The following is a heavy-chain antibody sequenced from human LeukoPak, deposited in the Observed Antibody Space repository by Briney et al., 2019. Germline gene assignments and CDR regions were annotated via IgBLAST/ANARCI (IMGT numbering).Heavy chain of an antibody. D-gene: IGHD4-17*01. CDR1: GYTFIRSY. CDR3: ARTNGDSTSYYFDY. J-gene: IGHJ4*02. CDR2: INPSGGNT. Sequence: ASVKVSCKASGYTFIRSYMLWVRQAPGQGLEWMGLINPSGGNTIYAQKFQGRVSMTRDTSTSTVYMELSSLRSEDAAVYYCARTNGDSTSYYFDYWGQGTLVTVSS. V-gene: IGHV1-46*01.